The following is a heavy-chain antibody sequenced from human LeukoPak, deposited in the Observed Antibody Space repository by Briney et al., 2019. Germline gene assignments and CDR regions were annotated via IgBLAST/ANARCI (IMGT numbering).Heavy chain of an antibody. V-gene: IGHV3-30-3*01. J-gene: IGHJ4*02. CDR1: GFTFSSYA. CDR2: ISYDGSNK. Sequence: PGGSLRLSCVASGFTFSSYAMHWVRQAPGKGLEWVAVISYDGSNKYYADSVKGRFTISRGNSKNTLYLQMNSLRAEDTAVYYCARVLVPYSSGFIDYWGQGTLVTVSS. D-gene: IGHD6-19*01. CDR3: ARVLVPYSSGFIDY.